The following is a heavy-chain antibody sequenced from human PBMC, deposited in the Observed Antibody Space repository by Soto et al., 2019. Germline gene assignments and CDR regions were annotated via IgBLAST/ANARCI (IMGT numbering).Heavy chain of an antibody. V-gene: IGHV2-5*02. CDR1: GFSLSTSGVG. D-gene: IGHD2-2*01. Sequence: QITLKESGPTLVKPTQTLTLTCTFSGFSLSTSGVGVGWIRQPPGKALEWLALIYWDDDKRYSPSLKSRLTITKDTSKNQAVLTMTNMDPVDTATYYSAHTRCISASCLNWFDPWGQGTLVTVSS. J-gene: IGHJ5*02. CDR3: AHTRCISASCLNWFDP. CDR2: IYWDDDK.